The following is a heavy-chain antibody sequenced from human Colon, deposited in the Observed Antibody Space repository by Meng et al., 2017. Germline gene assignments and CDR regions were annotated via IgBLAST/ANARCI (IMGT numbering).Heavy chain of an antibody. D-gene: IGHD5-18*01. CDR2: VYHRGDT. CDR3: TTYTDLVTGY. CDR1: GDSISSDIW. Sequence: QVQLQESGPGLVKPSGTLSLTCTVSGDSISSDIWWSWVRQPPGKGLEWIGEVYHRGDTNYNPSLKSRVDISVDKSKNQFYLSLFSVTAEDTAVYYCTTYTDLVTGYWGQGTLVTVSS. V-gene: IGHV4-4*02. J-gene: IGHJ4*02.